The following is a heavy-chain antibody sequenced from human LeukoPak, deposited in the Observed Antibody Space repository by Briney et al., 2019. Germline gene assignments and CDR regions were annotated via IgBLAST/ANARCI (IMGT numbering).Heavy chain of an antibody. V-gene: IGHV2-70*01. Sequence: SGPTLVNPTQTLTLTCTFSGFSLSTSGVAVGWIRQPPGKALEWLALIDWDDDKYYSTSLKTRLTISKDTSKNQVVLTMTNMDPVDTATYYCARDRYSSGWYSTFDYWGQGTLVTVSS. CDR1: GFSLSTSGVA. D-gene: IGHD6-19*01. CDR2: IDWDDDK. CDR3: ARDRYSSGWYSTFDY. J-gene: IGHJ4*02.